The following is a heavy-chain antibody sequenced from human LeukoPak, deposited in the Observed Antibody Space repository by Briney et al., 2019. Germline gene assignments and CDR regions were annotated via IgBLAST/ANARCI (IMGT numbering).Heavy chain of an antibody. CDR1: GFSFSRYS. V-gene: IGHV3-48*02. D-gene: IGHD5-24*01. CDR3: AKEPGGIDGAFDI. J-gene: IGHJ3*02. Sequence: GGSLRLSCAVSGFSFSRYSMNWVRQAPEKGLECVSYISSGSSNIYYADSVKGRFTISRDNAKNSLYLQMNSLRDEDTAVYYCAKEPGGIDGAFDIWGQGTMVTVSS. CDR2: ISSGSSNI.